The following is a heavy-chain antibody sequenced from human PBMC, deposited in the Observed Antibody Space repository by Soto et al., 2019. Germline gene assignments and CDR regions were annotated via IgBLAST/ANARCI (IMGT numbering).Heavy chain of an antibody. D-gene: IGHD6-6*01. CDR2: ISSSSSYI. CDR1: GFTFSSYS. CDR3: ARVSAARVLGMDV. Sequence: GGSLRLSCAASGFTFSSYSMNWVRQAPGKGLEWASSISSSSSYIYYADSVKGRFTISRDNAKNSLYLQMNSLRAEDTAVYYCARVSAARVLGMDVWGQGTTVTVSS. V-gene: IGHV3-21*01. J-gene: IGHJ6*02.